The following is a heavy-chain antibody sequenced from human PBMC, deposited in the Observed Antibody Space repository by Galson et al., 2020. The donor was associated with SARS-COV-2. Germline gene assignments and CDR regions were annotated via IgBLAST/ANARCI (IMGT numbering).Heavy chain of an antibody. Sequence: GGSLRLSCAASGFTFSSYGMHWVRQAPGKGLEWVAVIWYDGSNKYYADSVKGRFTISRDNSTNTLYLQMNSLRAEDTAVYYCARDLQGDIVVVPAAMGGAFDSWGQGTMVTVSS. CDR1: GFTFSSYG. J-gene: IGHJ3*02. CDR2: IWYDGSNK. CDR3: ARDLQGDIVVVPAAMGGAFDS. D-gene: IGHD2-2*01. V-gene: IGHV3-33*01.